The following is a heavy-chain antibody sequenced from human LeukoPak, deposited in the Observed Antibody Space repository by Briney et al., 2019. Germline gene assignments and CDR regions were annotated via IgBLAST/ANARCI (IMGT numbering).Heavy chain of an antibody. Sequence: PSETLSLTCTVSGGSINSYYWSWIRQPPGKGLECIGYIHYTGSTNYNPSLKSRVTISVDTSKNQFSLKLSSVTAADTAVYYCARTTISSIAARYYYYYMDVWGKGTTVTVSS. CDR1: GGSINSYY. D-gene: IGHD6-6*01. J-gene: IGHJ6*03. CDR3: ARTTISSIAARYYYYYMDV. CDR2: IHYTGST. V-gene: IGHV4-59*01.